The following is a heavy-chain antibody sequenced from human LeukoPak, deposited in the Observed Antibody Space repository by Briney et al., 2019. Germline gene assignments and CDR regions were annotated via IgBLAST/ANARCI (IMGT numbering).Heavy chain of an antibody. CDR2: IYYSGST. CDR1: GGSFSGNY. V-gene: IGHV4-59*13. J-gene: IGHJ4*02. CDR3: ARGGPSSKYFDY. Sequence: SETLSLTCAVYGGSFSGNYWSWIRQPPGKGLEWIAYIYYSGSTNYNPSLKSRVTISVDTSKNQFSLKLNSVTAADTAVYCCARGGPSSKYFDYWGQGTLVTVSS. D-gene: IGHD6-6*01.